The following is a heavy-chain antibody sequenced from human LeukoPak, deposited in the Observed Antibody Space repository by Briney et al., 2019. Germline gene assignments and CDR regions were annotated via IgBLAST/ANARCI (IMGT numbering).Heavy chain of an antibody. CDR1: GFTFSSYA. Sequence: GGSLRLSCAASGFTFSSYAMSWVRQAPGKGLEWVSAISGSGGSTYSADSVKGRFTISRDNSKNTLYLQMNSLRAEDTAVYYCRGEGSSSSFDYWGQGTLVTVSS. J-gene: IGHJ4*02. CDR3: RGEGSSSSFDY. D-gene: IGHD6-6*01. V-gene: IGHV3-23*01. CDR2: ISGSGGST.